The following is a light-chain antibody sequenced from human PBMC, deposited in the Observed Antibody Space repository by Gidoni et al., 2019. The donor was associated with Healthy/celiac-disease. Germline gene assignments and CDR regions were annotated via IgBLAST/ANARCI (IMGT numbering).Light chain of an antibody. CDR1: QSVKSNY. V-gene: IGKV3-20*01. CDR3: QQYTNSLT. Sequence: EIVLTQSPDTLSLSPGARATLSCRASQSVKSNYLAWYQQKPGQAPRLLISGASIRATGIPDRFSGSGSGTDCTLTISRLEPEDFAVYYCQQYTNSLTFGGGTKVEIK. CDR2: GAS. J-gene: IGKJ4*01.